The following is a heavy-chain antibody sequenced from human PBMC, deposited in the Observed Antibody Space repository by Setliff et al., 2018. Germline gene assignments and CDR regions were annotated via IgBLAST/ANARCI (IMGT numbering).Heavy chain of an antibody. Sequence: ASVKVSCKASGYIFTSYAINWVRQAPGQGLEWMGSISAYNANTNYAXXLQGRVTMTRDTSTAYMELRSLRSDDTAVYYCAREPLWGSHDAFDIWGQGTMVTVSS. CDR1: GYIFTSYA. CDR2: ISAYNANT. D-gene: IGHD7-27*01. V-gene: IGHV1-18*01. J-gene: IGHJ3*02. CDR3: AREPLWGSHDAFDI.